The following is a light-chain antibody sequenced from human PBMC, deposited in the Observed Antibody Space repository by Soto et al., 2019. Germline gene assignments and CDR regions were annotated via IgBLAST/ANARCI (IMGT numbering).Light chain of an antibody. CDR2: DVS. CDR1: SSDVGGYNY. J-gene: IGLJ2*01. V-gene: IGLV2-11*01. Sequence: QSVLTQPRSVPGSPGQSVTISCTGTSSDVGGYNYVSWYQQHPGKAPELMIYDVSKRPSGVPDRFSGSKSGNTASLTISGLQAEDEADYYCCSYAGSYTVVFGGGTKLTVL. CDR3: CSYAGSYTVV.